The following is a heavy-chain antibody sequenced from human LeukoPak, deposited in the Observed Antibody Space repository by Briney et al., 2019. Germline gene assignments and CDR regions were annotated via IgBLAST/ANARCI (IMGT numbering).Heavy chain of an antibody. V-gene: IGHV3-23*01. CDR3: ASTGGYGSGTYDYYYFGMDV. CDR2: IGGGGDGTT. CDR1: GFTFSSFA. D-gene: IGHD3-10*01. Sequence: GGSLRLSCGASGFTFSSFAMSWVRQAPGKGLEWVSSIGGGGDGTTYYADSAKGRFTISRDNAKNSLYLQMNSLRAEDTAVYYCASTGGYGSGTYDYYYFGMDVWGQGTTVTVSS. J-gene: IGHJ6*02.